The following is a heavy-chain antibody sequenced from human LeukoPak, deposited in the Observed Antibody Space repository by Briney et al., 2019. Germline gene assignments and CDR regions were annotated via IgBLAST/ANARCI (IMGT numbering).Heavy chain of an antibody. J-gene: IGHJ4*02. Sequence: SETLSLTCAVYGGSFSGYYWSWIRQPPGKGLEWIGEINHSGSTNYNPSLKSRVTISVGTSKNQFSLKLSSVTAADTAVYYCATRGRARDYWGQGTLVTVSS. CDR1: GGSFSGYY. D-gene: IGHD3-10*01. V-gene: IGHV4-34*01. CDR3: ATRGRARDY. CDR2: INHSGST.